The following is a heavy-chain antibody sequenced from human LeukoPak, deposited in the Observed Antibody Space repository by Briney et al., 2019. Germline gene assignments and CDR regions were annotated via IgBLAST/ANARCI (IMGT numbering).Heavy chain of an antibody. V-gene: IGHV3-53*01. CDR2: IYSGGNT. D-gene: IGHD4-23*01. CDR3: ARSPTVATPGPFDY. J-gene: IGHJ4*02. Sequence: GGSLRLSCAASGFTVSSNYMSWVRQAPGKGLEWVSVIYSGGNTYYADSVKGRFTISRDNAKNSLYLQMNSLRDEDTAVYYCARSPTVATPGPFDYWGQGNLVYVSS. CDR1: GFTVSSNY.